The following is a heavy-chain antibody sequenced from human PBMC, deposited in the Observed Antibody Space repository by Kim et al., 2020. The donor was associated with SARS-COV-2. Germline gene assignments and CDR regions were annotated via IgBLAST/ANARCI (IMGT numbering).Heavy chain of an antibody. Sequence: AVSVKSRIIINPDTSKNQFSLQLNSVTPEDTAIYYCATSGKTTVTTAFDIWGQGTMVTVSS. J-gene: IGHJ3*02. V-gene: IGHV6-1*01. D-gene: IGHD4-17*01. CDR3: ATSGKTTVTTAFDI.